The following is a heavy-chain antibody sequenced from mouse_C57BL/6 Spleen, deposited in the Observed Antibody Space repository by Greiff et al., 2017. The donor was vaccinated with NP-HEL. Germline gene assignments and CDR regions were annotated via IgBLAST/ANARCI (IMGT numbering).Heavy chain of an antibody. J-gene: IGHJ3*01. V-gene: IGHV5-17*01. Sequence: EAMLVESGGGLVKPGGSLKLSCAASGFTFSDYGMHWVRQAPEKGLEGVAYISSGSSTIYYADTVNGRFTISRDNAKNTLFLQMTSLRSEDTAMYYCARQYYDYDGTYLGQGTLVTVSA. D-gene: IGHD2-4*01. CDR2: ISSGSSTI. CDR1: GFTFSDYG. CDR3: ARQYYDYDGTY.